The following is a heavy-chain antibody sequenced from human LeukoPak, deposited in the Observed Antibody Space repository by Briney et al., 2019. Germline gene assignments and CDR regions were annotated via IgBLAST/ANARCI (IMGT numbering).Heavy chain of an antibody. V-gene: IGHV3-33*06. CDR2: LWYDGSNK. J-gene: IGHJ4*02. CDR1: GFIFSSYG. Sequence: GGSLRLSCAASGFIFSSYGMHWVRQAPGKGLEWVAGLWYDGSNKDYADSVKGRFTISRDNSKNTLYLQMNSLRAEDTAAYYCAKELGARAFDYWGQGTLVTVSS. CDR3: AKELGARAFDY. D-gene: IGHD1-26*01.